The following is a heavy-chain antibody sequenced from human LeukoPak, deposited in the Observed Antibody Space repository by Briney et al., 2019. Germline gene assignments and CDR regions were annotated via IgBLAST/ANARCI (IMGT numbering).Heavy chain of an antibody. CDR2: IFYSGST. Sequence: PSETLSLTCTVSGGSISSSSYYWGWIRQPPGKGLEWIGSIFYSGSTYYNPSLKSRVTISVDTSKNQFSLKLSSVTAADTAVYYCTRLSGPLGFCSGGSCYSDWYFDLWGRGTLVTVSS. CDR1: GGSISSSSYY. CDR3: TRLSGPLGFCSGGSCYSDWYFDL. V-gene: IGHV4-39*01. D-gene: IGHD2-15*01. J-gene: IGHJ2*01.